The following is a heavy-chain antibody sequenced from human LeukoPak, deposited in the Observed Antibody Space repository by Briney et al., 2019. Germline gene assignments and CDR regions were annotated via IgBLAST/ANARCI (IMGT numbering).Heavy chain of an antibody. CDR2: ISSSSSTI. CDR1: GFTFSSYS. V-gene: IGHV3-48*02. CDR3: ARDPAYHDFWRNYYYYGMDV. Sequence: GGSLRLSCAASGFTFSSYSMNWVRQAPGKGLEWVSYISSSSSTIYYADSVKGRFTISRDNAKNSLYLQMNSLRDEDTAVYYCARDPAYHDFWRNYYYYGMDVWGQGTTVTVSS. J-gene: IGHJ6*02. D-gene: IGHD3-3*01.